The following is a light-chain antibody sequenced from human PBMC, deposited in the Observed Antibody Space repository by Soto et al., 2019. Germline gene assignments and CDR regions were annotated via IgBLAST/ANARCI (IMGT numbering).Light chain of an antibody. CDR1: QSISTY. J-gene: IGKJ1*01. CDR2: AAS. V-gene: IGKV1-39*01. CDR3: QQSYNTPRT. Sequence: DIQMTQSPSSLSASVGDRVTITCRASQSISTYFNWYQQKPGKAPKLLISAASSLQSGVPSRFSGSGSRTDFTLTISSLQPEDFATYYCQQSYNTPRTFGQGTKVEIK.